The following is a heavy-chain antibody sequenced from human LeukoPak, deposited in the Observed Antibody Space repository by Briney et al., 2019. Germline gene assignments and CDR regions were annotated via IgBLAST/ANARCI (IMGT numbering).Heavy chain of an antibody. Sequence: PGGSLRLSCAASGFTFSTYAMHWVRQAPGKGLEWVSYISSSGYTNYADSVKGRFTISRDNAKNSLNLQMHSLRAEDTAVYYCARVLGIAAAEGYYFDYWGQGTLVTVSS. CDR2: ISSSGYT. CDR1: GFTFSTYA. V-gene: IGHV3-21*05. J-gene: IGHJ4*02. D-gene: IGHD6-13*01. CDR3: ARVLGIAAAEGYYFDY.